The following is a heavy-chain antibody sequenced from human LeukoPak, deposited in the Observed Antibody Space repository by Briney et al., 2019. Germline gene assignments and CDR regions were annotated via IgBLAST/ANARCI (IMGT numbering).Heavy chain of an antibody. Sequence: PETLSLTCTVSGGSISSSRYYWGWIRHPPGKGLEWIGSIYYSWSTYYKPPLKSLVTISLDTSKNQFSLKLSSVTAADMAVYYCAIVGYYFDYWGQGTLVTVSS. CDR1: GGSISSSRYY. CDR2: IYYSWST. J-gene: IGHJ4*02. CDR3: AIVGYYFDY. V-gene: IGHV4-39*07. D-gene: IGHD3-16*01.